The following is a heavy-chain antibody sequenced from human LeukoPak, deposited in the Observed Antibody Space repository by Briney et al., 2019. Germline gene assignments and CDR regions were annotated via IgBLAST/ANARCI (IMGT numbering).Heavy chain of an antibody. J-gene: IGHJ4*02. Sequence: GGSLRLSCAASGFIFSPYAMSWVRQAPGKGLEWVAGIAGGDDRFYADSVKGRFSISRDNSKNTVDLQMNSLRAEDTAVYYCAKTSVVVPAAPSDYWGQGTLVTVSS. D-gene: IGHD2-2*01. CDR1: GFIFSPYA. CDR2: IAGGDDR. V-gene: IGHV3-23*01. CDR3: AKTSVVVPAAPSDY.